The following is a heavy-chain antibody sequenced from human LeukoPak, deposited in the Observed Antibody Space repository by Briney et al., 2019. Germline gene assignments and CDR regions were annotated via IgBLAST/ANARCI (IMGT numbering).Heavy chain of an antibody. V-gene: IGHV3-20*04. D-gene: IGHD6-19*01. CDR3: ARASVADAFDI. CDR1: GFTFDYYG. J-gene: IGHJ3*02. CDR2: INWNGGST. Sequence: GGSLRLACAASGFTFDYYGMSWVRQAPGRGLEWVYGINWNGGSTGYADSVKGRFTITRDNAKNSLYLQMNSLRAEDTALYYCARASVADAFDIWGQGTMVTVSS.